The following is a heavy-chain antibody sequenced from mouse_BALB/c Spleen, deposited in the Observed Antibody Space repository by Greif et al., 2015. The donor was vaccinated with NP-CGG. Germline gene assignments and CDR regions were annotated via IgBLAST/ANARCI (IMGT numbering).Heavy chain of an antibody. D-gene: IGHD2-1*01. Sequence: EVKVVESGGGLVKPGGSLKLSCAASGFTFSDYYMYWVRQTPEKRLEWVATISDGGSYTYYPDSVKGRFTISRDNVKNNLYLQMSSLKSEDTAMYHCARDGNYWYFDVWGAGTTVTVSS. J-gene: IGHJ1*01. CDR1: GFTFSDYY. V-gene: IGHV5-4*02. CDR2: ISDGGSYT. CDR3: ARDGNYWYFDV.